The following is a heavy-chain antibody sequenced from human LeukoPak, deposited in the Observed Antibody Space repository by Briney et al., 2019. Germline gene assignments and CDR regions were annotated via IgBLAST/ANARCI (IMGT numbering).Heavy chain of an antibody. CDR1: GGSISSSSYY. J-gene: IGHJ5*02. CDR3: ARVRGRGYNWFDP. CDR2: IYSSGST. Sequence: SETLSLTCTVSGGSISSSSYYWGWIRQPAGKGLEWIGRIYSSGSTNYNPSLKSRVTMSVDTSKNQFSLKLNSVTAADTAVYYCARVRGRGYNWFDPWGQGTLVTVSS. D-gene: IGHD3-10*01. V-gene: IGHV4-61*02.